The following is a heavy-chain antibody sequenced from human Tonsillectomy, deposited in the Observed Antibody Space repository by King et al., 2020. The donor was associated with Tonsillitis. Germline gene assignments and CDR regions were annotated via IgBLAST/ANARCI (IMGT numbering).Heavy chain of an antibody. Sequence: VQLQQWGAGLLKPSETLSLTCAVYGASFSGYYWSWIRQPPGKGLEWIGEINHSGSTNYNPSLKSRVTISVDTSKNQFSLKLTSVTAADTDLYYCSTFSGYLDSWGQGTLVTVSS. CDR2: INHSGST. J-gene: IGHJ4*02. CDR3: STFSGYLDS. V-gene: IGHV4-34*01. CDR1: GASFSGYY.